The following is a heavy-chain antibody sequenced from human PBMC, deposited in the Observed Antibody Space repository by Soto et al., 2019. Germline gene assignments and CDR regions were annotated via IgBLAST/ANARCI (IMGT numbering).Heavy chain of an antibody. CDR3: SIGSWSGEVFDI. CDR2: IIPMLGVR. D-gene: IGHD2-21*01. Sequence: QVQLVQSGAEVKKPGSSVKVSCKDSGGTFNTYSMFWVRQAPGQGLEWMGRIIPMLGVRNYAQRFQDRVTITADKSTATVHMELSSLRSEDTALYYCSIGSWSGEVFDIWGQGTMVTVSS. CDR1: GGTFNTYS. J-gene: IGHJ3*02. V-gene: IGHV1-69*02.